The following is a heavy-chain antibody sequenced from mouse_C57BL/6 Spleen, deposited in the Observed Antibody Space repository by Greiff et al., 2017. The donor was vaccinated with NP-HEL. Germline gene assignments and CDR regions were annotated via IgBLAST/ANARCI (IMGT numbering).Heavy chain of an antibody. Sequence: EVKLVESGEGLVKPGGSLKLSCAASGFTFSSYAMSWVRQTPEKRLEWVAYISSGGDYIYYADTVKGRFTISRDNARNTLYLQMSSLKSEDTAMYYCTRRYYSNYFWYFDVWGTGTTVTVSS. V-gene: IGHV5S21*01. J-gene: IGHJ1*03. CDR1: GFTFSSYA. CDR3: TRRYYSNYFWYFDV. D-gene: IGHD2-5*01. CDR2: ISSGGDYI.